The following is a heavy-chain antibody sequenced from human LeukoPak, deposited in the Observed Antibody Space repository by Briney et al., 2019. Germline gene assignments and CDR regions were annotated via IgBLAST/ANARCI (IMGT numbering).Heavy chain of an antibody. CDR3: ARDPPPGIVGATDY. J-gene: IGHJ4*02. D-gene: IGHD1-26*01. Sequence: SVKVSCKASGGTFSSYAISWVRQAPGQGLEWVGRIIPILGIANYAQKFQGRVTITADKSTSTAYMELSSLRSEDTAVYYCARDPPPGIVGATDYWGQGTLVTVSS. V-gene: IGHV1-69*04. CDR2: IIPILGIA. CDR1: GGTFSSYA.